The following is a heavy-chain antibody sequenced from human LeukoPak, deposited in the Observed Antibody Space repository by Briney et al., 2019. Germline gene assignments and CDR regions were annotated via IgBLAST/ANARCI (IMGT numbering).Heavy chain of an antibody. D-gene: IGHD6-19*01. CDR3: AKFEVAGKNYYYGMDV. CDR1: GFTFSSYW. CDR2: IKQDGSEK. J-gene: IGHJ6*02. Sequence: QPGGSLRLSCAASGFTFSSYWMSWVRQAPGKGLEWVANIKQDGSEKYYVDSVKGRFTISRDNTKNSLYLQMNSLRAEDTAVYYCAKFEVAGKNYYYGMDVWGQGTTVTVSS. V-gene: IGHV3-7*03.